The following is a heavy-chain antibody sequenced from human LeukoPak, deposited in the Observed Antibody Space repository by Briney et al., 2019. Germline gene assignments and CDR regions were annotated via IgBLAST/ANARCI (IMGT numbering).Heavy chain of an antibody. CDR3: ATSDTVSTYTWFDP. V-gene: IGHV4-39*01. D-gene: IGHD5/OR15-5a*01. Sequence: SETLSLTCTVSGGYISSNSYCWGWFRRPPGKGLEWIGNIHYSGSTYYNPSLKSRVTMSVDTSKNQFSLNLSSLTAADTAVYYCATSDTVSTYTWFDPWGQGTLVTVSS. J-gene: IGHJ5*02. CDR1: GGYISSNSYC. CDR2: IHYSGST.